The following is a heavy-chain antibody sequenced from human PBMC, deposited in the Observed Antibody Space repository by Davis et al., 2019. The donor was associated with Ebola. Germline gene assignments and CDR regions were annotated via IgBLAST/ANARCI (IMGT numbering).Heavy chain of an antibody. CDR1: TFTFSRYS. V-gene: IGHV3-48*02. CDR2: ISTTSSTI. Sequence: GESLKISCTVSTFTFSRYSMNWVRQAPGKGLEWVSYISTTSSTIYYADSVKGRFTISRDNAKNSLYLQMNSLRDEDTAVYYCASSASLIVVAPFDYWGQGTLVTVSS. J-gene: IGHJ4*02. CDR3: ASSASLIVVAPFDY. D-gene: IGHD3-22*01.